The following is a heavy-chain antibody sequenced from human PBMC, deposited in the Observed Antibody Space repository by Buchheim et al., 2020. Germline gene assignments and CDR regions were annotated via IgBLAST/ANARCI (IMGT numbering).Heavy chain of an antibody. J-gene: IGHJ4*02. CDR3: VRDQAYSSGPDY. D-gene: IGHD6-19*01. CDR2: ISYDGSNK. V-gene: IGHV3-30-3*01. CDR1: GFTFSSYA. Sequence: QVQLVESGGGVVQPGRSLRLSCAASGFTFSSYAMHWVRQAPGKGLEWVAVISYDGSNKYYADSGKGRFTISKDNSTKNVYLQMNSLRAEDTAVYYCVRDQAYSSGPDYWGQGTL.